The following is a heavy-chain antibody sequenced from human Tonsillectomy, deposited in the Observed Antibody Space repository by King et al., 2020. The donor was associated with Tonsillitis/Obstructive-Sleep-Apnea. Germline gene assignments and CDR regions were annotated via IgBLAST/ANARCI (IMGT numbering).Heavy chain of an antibody. Sequence: VQLVESGGGVVQPGRSLRLSCAASGFIFSSYAMHWVRQAPGKGLEWVAVISYDGSNKYYADSVKGRFTISRDNSKNTLYLQMNSLRAEDTAVYYCAREGLSELRFLECLNYFDYWGQGTLVTVSS. CDR1: GFIFSSYA. CDR2: ISYDGSNK. J-gene: IGHJ4*02. V-gene: IGHV3-30*04. D-gene: IGHD3-3*01. CDR3: AREGLSELRFLECLNYFDY.